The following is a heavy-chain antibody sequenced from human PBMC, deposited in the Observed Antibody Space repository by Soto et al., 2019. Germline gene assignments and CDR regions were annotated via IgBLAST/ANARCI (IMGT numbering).Heavy chain of an antibody. J-gene: IGHJ3*02. CDR2: IYPGDSDT. CDR1: GYRFTRYW. D-gene: IGHD1-20*01. CDR3: ASTNEHSNWYAFDI. V-gene: IGHV5-51*01. Sequence: GESLKISCEGSGYRFTRYWIAWVRQMPGKGLEWMGIIYPGDSDTRYSPSFQGQVTVSADKSISTAYLQWSSLKASDTAMYYCASTNEHSNWYAFDIWGQGTMVTVSS.